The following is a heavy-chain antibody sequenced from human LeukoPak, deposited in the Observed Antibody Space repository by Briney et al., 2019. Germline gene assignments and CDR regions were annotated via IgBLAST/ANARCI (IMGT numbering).Heavy chain of an antibody. D-gene: IGHD5-18*01. CDR1: GYTFTSYG. J-gene: IGHJ4*02. CDR2: INPNSGGT. Sequence: GASVKVSCKASGYTFTSYGISWVRQAPGQGLEWMGWINPNSGGTNYAQKFQGRVTMTRDTSISTAYMELSRLRSDDTAVYYCARDVDTAMGEDNFDYWGQGTLVTVSS. V-gene: IGHV1-2*02. CDR3: ARDVDTAMGEDNFDY.